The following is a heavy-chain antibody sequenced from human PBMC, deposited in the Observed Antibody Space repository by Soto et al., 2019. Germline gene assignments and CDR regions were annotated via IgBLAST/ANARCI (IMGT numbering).Heavy chain of an antibody. CDR1: GDSVSSNSAA. D-gene: IGHD5-18*01. V-gene: IGHV6-1*01. CDR2: TYYRSKWYN. CDR3: ARSDTAMVWGDYYYGMDV. J-gene: IGHJ6*02. Sequence: KQSQTLSLTCAISGDSVSSNSAAWNWIRQSPSRGLEWLGRTYYRSKWYNDYAVSVKSRITINPDTSKNQFSLQLNSVTPEDTAVYYCARSDTAMVWGDYYYGMDVWGQGTTVTVSS.